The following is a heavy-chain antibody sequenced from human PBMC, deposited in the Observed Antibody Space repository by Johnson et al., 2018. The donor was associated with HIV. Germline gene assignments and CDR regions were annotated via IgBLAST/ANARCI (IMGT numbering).Heavy chain of an antibody. CDR1: GFTFSSYG. CDR2: LNWNGAST. V-gene: IGHV3-20*04. CDR3: ARDTSGEGRAFDI. D-gene: IGHD3-10*01. Sequence: VPLVESGGGVDQPGGSLRLSCAGSGFTFSSYGMSWVRPVPGKGLEWVSGLNWNGASTGYADSVQGRFTISRDNAKNSLYLQMNSLRAEDTAVYYCARDTSGEGRAFDIWGQGTMVTVSS. J-gene: IGHJ3*02.